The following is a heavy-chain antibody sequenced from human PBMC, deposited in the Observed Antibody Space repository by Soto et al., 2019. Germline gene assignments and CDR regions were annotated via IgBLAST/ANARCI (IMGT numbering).Heavy chain of an antibody. CDR3: ARLTGKYYYYYYGMDV. CDR1: GGSFSGYY. CDR2: INHSGST. Sequence: SETLSLTCAVYGGSFSGYYWSWIRQPPGKGLEWIGEINHSGSTNYNPSLKSRVIISVDTSKNQFSLKLSSVTAADTAVYYCARLTGKYYYYYYGMDVWGQGTTVTVSS. J-gene: IGHJ6*02. V-gene: IGHV4-34*01. D-gene: IGHD3-9*01.